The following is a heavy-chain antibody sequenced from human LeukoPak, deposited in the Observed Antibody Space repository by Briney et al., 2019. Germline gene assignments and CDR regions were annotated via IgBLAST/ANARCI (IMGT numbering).Heavy chain of an antibody. CDR1: GFTFSSYE. CDR3: ARVTDDSSGYYLGY. CDR2: ISSSGSTI. J-gene: IGHJ4*02. V-gene: IGHV3-48*03. D-gene: IGHD3-22*01. Sequence: GGSLRLSCAASGFTFSSYEMNWVRQAPGKGLEWVSYISSSGSTIYYADSVKGRFTISRDNAKNSLYLQMNSLRAEDTAVYYCARVTDDSSGYYLGYWGQGTLVTVSS.